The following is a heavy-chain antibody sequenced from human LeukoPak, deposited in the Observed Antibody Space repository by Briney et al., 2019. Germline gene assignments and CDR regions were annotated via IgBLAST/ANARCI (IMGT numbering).Heavy chain of an antibody. D-gene: IGHD1-1*01. CDR2: INPNSGGT. CDR3: ARDYELGTAGTAYEYFDY. J-gene: IGHJ4*02. Sequence: GASVKVSCKASGYTFTDYFMQWVRHAPGQGLEWMGWINPNSGGTSYAQEFQGRVTMTRDTSISTVYMELSRLRSDDTAVYYCARDYELGTAGTAYEYFDYWGQGTLVTVSS. V-gene: IGHV1-2*02. CDR1: GYTFTDYF.